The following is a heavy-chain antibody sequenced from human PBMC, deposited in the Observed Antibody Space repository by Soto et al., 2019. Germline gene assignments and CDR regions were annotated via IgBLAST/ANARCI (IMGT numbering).Heavy chain of an antibody. J-gene: IGHJ4*02. CDR1: GGSFSSYT. CDR3: ARDKGGSYYGY. V-gene: IGHV1-69*08. D-gene: IGHD1-26*01. CDR2: IIPILGIA. Sequence: QVQLVQSGAEVKKPGSSVKVSCKASGGSFSSYTISWVRQAPGQGLEWMGRIIPILGIANYAQKFQGRVTITADKSTSTAYMELSSLRSEDTAVYYCARDKGGSYYGYWGQGTLVTVSS.